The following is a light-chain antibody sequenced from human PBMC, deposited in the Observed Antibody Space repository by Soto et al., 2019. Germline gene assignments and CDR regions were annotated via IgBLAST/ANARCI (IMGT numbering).Light chain of an antibody. J-gene: IGKJ5*01. V-gene: IGKV1-33*01. CDR3: LQRYNWPPVT. CDR2: DAS. Sequence: DIQMTQSPSSLSASVGDRVTITCQASQDISNYLNWYQQKPGKAPKLLIYDASNLETGVPSRFSGSGSGTDFTLTISSLEPEDLAVYYCLQRYNWPPVTFGQGTRLEIK. CDR1: QDISNY.